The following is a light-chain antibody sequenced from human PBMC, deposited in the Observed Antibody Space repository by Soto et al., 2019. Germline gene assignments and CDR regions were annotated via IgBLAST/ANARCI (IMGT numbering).Light chain of an antibody. J-gene: IGKJ2*01. CDR3: LQYSTWPPLYT. Sequence: EIVMTQSPATLSVSLGERVTLSCRASQSVSSYLAWYQQQPGQAPRLLISDASTRATAIPDRFSGSGSGTDFTLSISSLQPTDLAVYYCLQYSTWPPLYTFGQGTKLEIK. V-gene: IGKV3-15*01. CDR1: QSVSSY. CDR2: DAS.